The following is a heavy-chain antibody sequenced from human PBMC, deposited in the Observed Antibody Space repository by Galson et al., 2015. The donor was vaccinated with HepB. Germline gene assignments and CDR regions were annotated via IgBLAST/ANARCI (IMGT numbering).Heavy chain of an antibody. D-gene: IGHD3-10*01. CDR2: ISGSGGRT. Sequence: SLRLSCAASGFTFSTYAMSWVRQAPGKGPNWVSAISGSGGRTYYADSVKGRFTISRDNPKNTLYLQMNSLRAEDTAVYYCAREASGLLWIGKQSQQWYFDLWGRGTLVTVSS. J-gene: IGHJ2*01. CDR1: GFTFSTYA. CDR3: AREASGLLWIGKQSQQWYFDL. V-gene: IGHV3-23*01.